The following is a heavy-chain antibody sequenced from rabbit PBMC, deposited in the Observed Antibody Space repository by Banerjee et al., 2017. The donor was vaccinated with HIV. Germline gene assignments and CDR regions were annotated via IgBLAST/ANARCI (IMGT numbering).Heavy chain of an antibody. D-gene: IGHD4-1*01. CDR2: IYGGNSGST. CDR1: GFTLSNYW. V-gene: IGHV1S45*01. J-gene: IGHJ4*01. Sequence: QEQLVESGGGLVQPEGSLTLTCKASGFTLSNYWMCWVRQAPGKGLEWIACIYGGNSGSTWHASWAKGRFTISKTSSTTVTLQMTSLTAADTATYFCARDLAGVIGWNFGLWGPGTLVTVS. CDR3: ARDLAGVIGWNFGL.